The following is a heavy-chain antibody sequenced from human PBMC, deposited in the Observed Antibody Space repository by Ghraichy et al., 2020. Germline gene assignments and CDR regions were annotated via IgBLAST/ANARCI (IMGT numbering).Heavy chain of an antibody. CDR1: GFTFSSYA. Sequence: GESLNISCAASGFTFSSYAMRWVRQAPGKGLEWVSAISGTGGSTYYADSVKGRFTISRDNSKNTLYLQINSLRAEDTAVYYCATRPYYDILTGYGGLDFWYQGTLVTVSS. CDR3: ATRPYYDILTGYGGLDF. J-gene: IGHJ4*02. D-gene: IGHD3-9*01. CDR2: ISGTGGST. V-gene: IGHV3-23*01.